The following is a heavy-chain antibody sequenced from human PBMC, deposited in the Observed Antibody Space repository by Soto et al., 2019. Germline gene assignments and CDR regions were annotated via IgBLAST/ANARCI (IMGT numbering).Heavy chain of an antibody. CDR3: AREGRYFDSAYVRFDP. V-gene: IGHV4-31*03. CDR2: IYYSGST. Sequence: TLSLTCTVSGGSISSGGYYWSWIRQHPGKGLEWIGYIYYSGSTYYNPSLKSRVTISVDTSKNQFSLKLSSVTAADTAVYYCAREGRYFDSAYVRFDPWGQGTLVTVSS. J-gene: IGHJ5*02. D-gene: IGHD3-9*01. CDR1: GGSISSGGYY.